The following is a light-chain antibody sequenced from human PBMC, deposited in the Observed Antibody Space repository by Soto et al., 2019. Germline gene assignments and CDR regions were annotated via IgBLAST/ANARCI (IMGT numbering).Light chain of an antibody. CDR2: SNS. J-gene: IGLJ2*01. Sequence: QSVLTQPPSVSGAPGQTVTISCTGRTSNIGAGFDVHWYQQLPGAAPKLLISSNSDRPSGVPDRFSGSKSGASASLAITGLQAEDEADYYCQSFDSSLSGSVFGGGTQLTVL. CDR3: QSFDSSLSGSV. V-gene: IGLV1-40*01. CDR1: TSNIGAGFD.